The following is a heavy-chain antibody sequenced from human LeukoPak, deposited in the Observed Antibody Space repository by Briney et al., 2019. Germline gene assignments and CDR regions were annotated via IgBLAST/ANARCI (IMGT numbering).Heavy chain of an antibody. J-gene: IGHJ4*02. D-gene: IGHD3-16*01. CDR3: ARGVGHHYVDY. V-gene: IGHV3-7*02. Sequence: GGSLRLSCAASGFTFSSYWMSWVRQAPGKGLEWVANIKQDGSEKYYVDSVKGRFAISRDSAKNSLFLQMNSLRAEDTAVYYCARGVGHHYVDYWGQGTLVTVSS. CDR2: IKQDGSEK. CDR1: GFTFSSYW.